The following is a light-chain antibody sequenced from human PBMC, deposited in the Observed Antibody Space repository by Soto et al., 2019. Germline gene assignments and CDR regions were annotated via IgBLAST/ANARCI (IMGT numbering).Light chain of an antibody. CDR1: QSVSSSH. CDR3: HQYGSSPQT. Sequence: EIALSQSPGTMSLSPGERATLSCRASQSVSSSHLAWYQQKPGQAPRLLIYGASSRATGIPDRFTGSGSGTDFTLPISRLEPEDFAVFYCHQYGSSPQTFGQGTKV. CDR2: GAS. V-gene: IGKV3-20*01. J-gene: IGKJ1*01.